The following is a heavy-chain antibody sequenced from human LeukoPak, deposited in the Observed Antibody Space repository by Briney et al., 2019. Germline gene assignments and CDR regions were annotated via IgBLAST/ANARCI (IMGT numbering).Heavy chain of an antibody. V-gene: IGHV3-30*03. CDR1: GFTFSSYG. Sequence: PGGSLRLSCAASGFTFSSYGMHWVRQAPGKGLEWVAVISYDGSNKYYADSVKGRFTISRDNSKNTLYLQMNSLRAEDTAVYYCARAYGDYEMDVWGQGTTVTVSS. CDR2: ISYDGSNK. D-gene: IGHD4-17*01. CDR3: ARAYGDYEMDV. J-gene: IGHJ6*02.